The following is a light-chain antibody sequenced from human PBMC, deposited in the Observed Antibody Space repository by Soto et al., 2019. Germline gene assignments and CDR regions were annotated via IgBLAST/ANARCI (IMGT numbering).Light chain of an antibody. CDR1: KLGDKY. Sequence: SYELTQTPSVSVSPGQTASITCSGDKLGDKYSCWYQQKPGQSPVLVIHQDTKRPSGIPERFSGSNSGNTATLTISETQAMDEADYYCQAWDSGTAVFGGGTKLTVL. CDR2: QDT. CDR3: QAWDSGTAV. J-gene: IGLJ2*01. V-gene: IGLV3-1*01.